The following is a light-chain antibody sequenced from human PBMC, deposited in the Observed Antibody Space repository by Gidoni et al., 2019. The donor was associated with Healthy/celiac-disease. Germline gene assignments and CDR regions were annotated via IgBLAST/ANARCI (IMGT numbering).Light chain of an antibody. CDR2: AAS. J-gene: IGKJ2*01. CDR3: QPSYSTPYT. CDR1: QSISSY. V-gene: IGKV1-39*01. Sequence: DIHMTSSPSSLSASVGDRVTITCRASQSISSYLNWYQQKPGKAPNLLIYAASSLQSGVPSRFSGSGSGTDFTRTISSLQPADFATYYCQPSYSTPYTFGQGTKLEIK.